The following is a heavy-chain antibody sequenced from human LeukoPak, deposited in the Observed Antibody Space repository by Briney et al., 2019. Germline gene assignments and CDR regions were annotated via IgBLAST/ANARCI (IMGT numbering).Heavy chain of an antibody. Sequence: GGSLRLSCAASGFTFDDYTMHWVRQAPGKGLEWVSLISWDGGSTYYADSVKGRFTISRDNSKNSLYLQMNSLRAEDTAVYYCPSEWEMTTVTQFDYWGQGTLVTVSS. V-gene: IGHV3-43*01. J-gene: IGHJ4*02. CDR1: GFTFDDYT. CDR2: ISWDGGST. CDR3: PSEWEMTTVTQFDY. D-gene: IGHD4-17*01.